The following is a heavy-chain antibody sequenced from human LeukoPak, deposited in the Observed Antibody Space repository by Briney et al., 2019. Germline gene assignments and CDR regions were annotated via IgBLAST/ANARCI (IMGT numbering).Heavy chain of an antibody. CDR3: ARVILYCTNGVCYWGGYDY. V-gene: IGHV3-30-3*01. CDR2: ISYDGSNK. J-gene: IGHJ4*02. Sequence: GGSLRLSCAASGFTFSSYAMHWVRQAPGKGLEWVAVISYDGSNKYYADSVKGRFTISRDNSKNTLYLQMNSLRAEDTAVYYCARVILYCTNGVCYWGGYDYWGQGTLVTASS. D-gene: IGHD2-8*01. CDR1: GFTFSSYA.